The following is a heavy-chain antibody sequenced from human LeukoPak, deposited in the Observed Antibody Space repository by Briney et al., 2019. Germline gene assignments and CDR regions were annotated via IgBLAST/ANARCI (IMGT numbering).Heavy chain of an antibody. CDR2: INPNSGGT. Sequence: ASVKVSCKASGYTFTGYYMHWVRRAPGQGLEWMGWINPNSGGTNYAQKFQGRVTMTRDTSISTAYMELSRLRSDDTAVYYCARDCSGGSCWNWFDPWGQGALVTVSS. J-gene: IGHJ5*02. V-gene: IGHV1-2*02. D-gene: IGHD2-15*01. CDR1: GYTFTGYY. CDR3: ARDCSGGSCWNWFDP.